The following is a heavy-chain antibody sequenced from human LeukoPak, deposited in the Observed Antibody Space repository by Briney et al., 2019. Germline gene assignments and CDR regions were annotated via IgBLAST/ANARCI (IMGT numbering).Heavy chain of an antibody. D-gene: IGHD3-22*01. CDR1: GFTFSSYG. J-gene: IGHJ4*02. CDR3: AKYSHDSSGSYDY. CDR2: ISGSDVST. Sequence: GGSLRLSCAASGFTFSSYGMSWVRQAPGKGLEWVSAISGSDVSTYYADSMKGRFTIPRDNSKNTLYLQMNSLRAEDTAVYYCAKYSHDSSGSYDYWGQGTLVTVSS. V-gene: IGHV3-23*01.